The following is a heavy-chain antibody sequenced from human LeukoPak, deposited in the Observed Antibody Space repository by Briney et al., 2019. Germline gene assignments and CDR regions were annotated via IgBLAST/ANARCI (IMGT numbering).Heavy chain of an antibody. J-gene: IGHJ3*02. CDR1: GFTFSSYE. D-gene: IGHD4-11*01. CDR2: ISSSGSTI. CDR3: AKDLVVIPSGVGDDYPFDASDI. Sequence: PGGSLRLSCAASGFTFSSYEMNWVRQAPGKGLEWVSYISSSGSTIYYADSVQGRFTISRDNSKNTVFLQMKSLRAEDTAVYFCAKDLVVIPSGVGDDYPFDASDIWGQGTLVTVSS. V-gene: IGHV3-48*03.